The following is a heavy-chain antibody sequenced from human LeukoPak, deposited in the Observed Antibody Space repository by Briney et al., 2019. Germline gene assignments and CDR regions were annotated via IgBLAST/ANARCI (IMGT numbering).Heavy chain of an antibody. V-gene: IGHV4-59*12. Sequence: PSETLSLTCTVSGGSISSYYWSWIRQPPGKGLEWIGYIYYSGSTYYNPSLKSRVTISVDTSKNQFSLKLSSVTAADTAVYYCARFIMITFGGVIVSAPYAFDIWGQGTMVTVSS. CDR2: IYYSGST. CDR3: ARFIMITFGGVIVSAPYAFDI. J-gene: IGHJ3*02. D-gene: IGHD3-16*02. CDR1: GGSISSYY.